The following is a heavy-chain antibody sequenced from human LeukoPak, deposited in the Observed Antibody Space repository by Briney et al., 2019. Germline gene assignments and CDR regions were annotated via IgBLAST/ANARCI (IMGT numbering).Heavy chain of an antibody. J-gene: IGHJ5*02. Sequence: GESLKISCKGSGYSFTSYWIGWVRQAPGKGLEWVSVIYSGGTSYYAESVEGRFTISRDTSKNTVYLQMNNLRVEDTAVYYCAKTTRADYSNYRAGWIDPWGQGTQVTVSS. CDR1: GYSFTSYW. D-gene: IGHD4-11*01. V-gene: IGHV3-53*01. CDR2: IYSGGTS. CDR3: AKTTRADYSNYRAGWIDP.